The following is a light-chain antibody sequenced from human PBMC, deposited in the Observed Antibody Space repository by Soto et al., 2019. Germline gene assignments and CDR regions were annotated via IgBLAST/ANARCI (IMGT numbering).Light chain of an antibody. V-gene: IGKV1-39*01. CDR3: QQSYSTPRT. CDR1: QSISSY. CDR2: AAC. J-gene: IGKJ1*01. Sequence: IQMTQSPSSLSASVVDRVTITSRASQSISSYLNWYQQNPGKALKLLSYAACSLQSGVPLRGSGSGTGTDFTLTISSLQPEDFATYYCQQSYSTPRTFGQGTKVDIK.